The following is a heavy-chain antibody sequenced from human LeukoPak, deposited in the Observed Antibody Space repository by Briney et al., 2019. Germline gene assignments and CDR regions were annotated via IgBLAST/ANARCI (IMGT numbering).Heavy chain of an antibody. V-gene: IGHV4-34*01. CDR2: INHSGST. Sequence: SETLSLTCAVYGGSFRGYYWSWIRQPPGKGLEWIGEINHSGSTNYNPSLKSRVTISVDTSKNQFSLKLSSVTAADTAVYYGARGPANNCSGGSCPYNWFDPWGQGTLVTVSS. CDR1: GGSFRGYY. J-gene: IGHJ5*02. CDR3: ARGPANNCSGGSCPYNWFDP. D-gene: IGHD2-15*01.